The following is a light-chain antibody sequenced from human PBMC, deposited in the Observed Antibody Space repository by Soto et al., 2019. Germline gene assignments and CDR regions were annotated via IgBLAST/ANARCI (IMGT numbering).Light chain of an antibody. CDR3: HQYNYWPLT. CDR1: QSVSSN. J-gene: IGKJ4*01. CDR2: GAS. Sequence: EIVMTQSPATLSVSPGERATLSCRASQSVSSNLAWYQQKPGQAPRLLIYGASTRATGIAARFSDSGSETEFTLTISSLQSEDFAVYYCHQYNYWPLTFGGGTKAEIK. V-gene: IGKV3-15*01.